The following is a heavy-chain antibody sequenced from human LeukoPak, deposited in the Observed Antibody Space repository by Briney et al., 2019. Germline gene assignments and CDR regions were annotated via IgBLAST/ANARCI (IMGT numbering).Heavy chain of an antibody. CDR2: IRSDGSNK. D-gene: IGHD6-19*01. CDR1: GFTFSSYA. V-gene: IGHV3-30*04. Sequence: GGSLRLSCGASGFTFSSYAMHWVRQAPGKGLEWMAFIRSDGSNKYYADSVKGRFTISRDNSKNTLYLQMNSLRAEDTAVYYCARILDSAWGELGYWGQGTLVTVSS. CDR3: ARILDSAWGELGY. J-gene: IGHJ4*02.